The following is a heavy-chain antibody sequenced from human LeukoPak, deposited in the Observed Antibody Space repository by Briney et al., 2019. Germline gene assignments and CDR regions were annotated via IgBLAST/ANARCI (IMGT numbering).Heavy chain of an antibody. CDR3: ARDYGSRGSSSYPFDN. CDR2: IDESGGSI. J-gene: IGHJ4*02. V-gene: IGHV3-23*01. D-gene: IGHD3-10*01. Sequence: GGSLRLSCAATGFTFSSDAVSWVRQAPGKGLEWVSGIDESGGSIYYADSVKGRFTISRDNSKNTLDLQMNSLRAEDTAVYYCARDYGSRGSSSYPFDNWSQGTLVTVSP. CDR1: GFTFSSDA.